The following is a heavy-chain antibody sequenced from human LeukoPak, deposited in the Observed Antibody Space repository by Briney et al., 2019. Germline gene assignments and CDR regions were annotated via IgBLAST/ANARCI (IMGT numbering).Heavy chain of an antibody. CDR2: ISSSGSTI. V-gene: IGHV3-48*03. J-gene: IGHJ6*02. CDR3: ARVVCSGGSCYQLAYYYYGMDV. CDR1: GFTFSSYE. Sequence: PGGTLRLSCAASGFTFSSYEMNWVRQAPRKGLEWVSYISSSGSTIYYADSVKGRFTISRDNAKNSLYLQMNSLRAEDTAVYYCARVVCSGGSCYQLAYYYYGMDVWGQGTTVTVSS. D-gene: IGHD2-15*01.